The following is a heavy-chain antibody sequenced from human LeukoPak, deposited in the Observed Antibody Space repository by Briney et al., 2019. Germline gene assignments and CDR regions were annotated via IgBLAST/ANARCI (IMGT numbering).Heavy chain of an antibody. V-gene: IGHV1-18*01. Sequence: ASVKVSCKTSGYTFSIYDISWVRQAPGQGLEWMGCISADNGNTNYAQKLQGRVSMTTDTSTSTAYMELRSLRSDDTAVYYCARGSPFREPIDYWGQGTLVTVSS. J-gene: IGHJ4*02. CDR3: ARGSPFREPIDY. D-gene: IGHD1-26*01. CDR2: ISADNGNT. CDR1: GYTFSIYD.